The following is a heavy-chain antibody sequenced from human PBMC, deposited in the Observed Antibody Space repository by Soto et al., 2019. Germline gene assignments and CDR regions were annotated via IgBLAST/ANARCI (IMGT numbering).Heavy chain of an antibody. CDR1: GFTFSTYW. CDR2: INQDGSEK. Sequence: LRLSCAASGFTFSTYWMDWVRQTPGKGLEWVANINQDGSEKIYVDSVKGRFTISRDNAKNSLYLQMSSLTAEDSALYYCSRSLNSWGQGTLVTVSS. CDR3: SRSLNS. V-gene: IGHV3-7*01. J-gene: IGHJ4*02.